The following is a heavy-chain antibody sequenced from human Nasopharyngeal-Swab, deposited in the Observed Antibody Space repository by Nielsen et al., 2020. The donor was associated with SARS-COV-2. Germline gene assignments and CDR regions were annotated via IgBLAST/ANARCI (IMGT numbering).Heavy chain of an antibody. Sequence: GESLKISCSASGFTFRSYSLNWVRQAPGKGLEWVSYISSSSSTIYYADSVKGRFTISRDNAKNSLYLQMNSLRDEDTAVYYCATTPNYYYYGMDVWGQGNKVTVSS. V-gene: IGHV3-48*02. CDR2: ISSSSSTI. D-gene: IGHD2-15*01. CDR1: GFTFRSYS. CDR3: ATTPNYYYYGMDV. J-gene: IGHJ6*02.